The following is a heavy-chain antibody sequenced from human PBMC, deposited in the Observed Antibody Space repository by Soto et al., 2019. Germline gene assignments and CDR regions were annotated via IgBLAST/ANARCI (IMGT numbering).Heavy chain of an antibody. CDR1: GGSFSGYY. V-gene: IGHV4-34*01. D-gene: IGHD6-13*01. Sequence: QVQLQQWGAGLLKPSETLSLTCAVYGGSFSGYYWSWIRQPPGKGLEWIGEINHSGSTNYNPSLKSLFTISVDTSKNQFSLKLSSVTAADTAVYYCARGTSGIAAAGYYYYGMDVWGQGTTVTVSS. J-gene: IGHJ6*02. CDR2: INHSGST. CDR3: ARGTSGIAAAGYYYYGMDV.